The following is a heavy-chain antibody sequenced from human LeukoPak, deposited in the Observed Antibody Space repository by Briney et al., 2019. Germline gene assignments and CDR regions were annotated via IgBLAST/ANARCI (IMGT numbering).Heavy chain of an antibody. CDR3: ARDRSYYSDTGTDY. Sequence: SETLSLTCTVSGVAISSYYWSWIRQPAGKGLEWIGRIHTIGNTNYSPSLWRRVTISVDTSKNQFSLRLHSVTAADTAVYYCARDRSYYSDTGTDYWGQGALVTVSS. CDR2: IHTIGNT. CDR1: GVAISSYY. V-gene: IGHV4-4*07. D-gene: IGHD3-22*01. J-gene: IGHJ4*02.